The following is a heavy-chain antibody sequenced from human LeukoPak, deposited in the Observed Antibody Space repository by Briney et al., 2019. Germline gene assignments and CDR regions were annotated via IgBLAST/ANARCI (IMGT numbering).Heavy chain of an antibody. CDR3: ARGVRDYVFDAFNI. CDR2: IYYSGST. V-gene: IGHV4-39*01. D-gene: IGHD3-16*01. Sequence: PSETLSLTRAVSRGSICSGHYSWGWGPATPEKRVGRVGSIYYSGSTYYNPSLKSRVTISIDTSKNQFSLKLTSVTAADTSVYYCARGVRDYVFDAFNIWGPGTMVTVSS. J-gene: IGHJ3*02. CDR1: RGSICSGHYS.